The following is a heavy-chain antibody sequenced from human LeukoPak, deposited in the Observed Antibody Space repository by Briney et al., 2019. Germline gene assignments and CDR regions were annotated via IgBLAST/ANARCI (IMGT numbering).Heavy chain of an antibody. CDR2: VHYSGST. Sequence: SETLSLTCTVSGGSVNSYDFYWTWIRQPPGEGLEWIGHVHYSGSTKYSPSFKSRVTISLDTSKNQFSLKVRSVTAADTAVYYCARTIAVAGNFDSWGQGTLVTVSS. CDR3: ARTIAVAGNFDS. D-gene: IGHD6-19*01. CDR1: GGSVNSYDFY. J-gene: IGHJ4*02. V-gene: IGHV4-61*08.